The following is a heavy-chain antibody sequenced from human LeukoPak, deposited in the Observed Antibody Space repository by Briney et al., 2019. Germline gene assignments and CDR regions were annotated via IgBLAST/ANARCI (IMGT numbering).Heavy chain of an antibody. J-gene: IGHJ5*01. D-gene: IGHD2-8*01. V-gene: IGHV3-48*03. CDR3: ARHNGWFDY. CDR2: ISSSGSTI. Sequence: GGSLRPSCAASGFTFSSYEMDWVRQAPGKGLEWVSYISSSGSTIHYADSVKGRFTISRDNAMNSLYLQMNSLRGDDTGIYYCARHNGWFDYWGQGTLVTVSS. CDR1: GFTFSSYE.